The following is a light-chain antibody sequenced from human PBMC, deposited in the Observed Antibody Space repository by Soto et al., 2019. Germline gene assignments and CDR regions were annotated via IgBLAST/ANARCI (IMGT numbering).Light chain of an antibody. CDR2: DAS. Sequence: DIQMTQSPSSLSASVGDRVTITCRASQDISNYLNWYQQRPGKAPTLLIYDASNLERGVPSRFSGTRSGTHFTFAITSLQPEDVATYYCQQCDSLPFTFGQGTRLEI. V-gene: IGKV1-33*01. CDR3: QQCDSLPFT. J-gene: IGKJ5*01. CDR1: QDISNY.